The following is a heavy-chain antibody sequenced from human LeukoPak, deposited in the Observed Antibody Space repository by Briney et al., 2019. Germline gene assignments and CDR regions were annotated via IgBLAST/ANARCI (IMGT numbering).Heavy chain of an antibody. J-gene: IGHJ4*02. D-gene: IGHD6-19*01. V-gene: IGHV3-21*03. CDR1: GFTFSSYS. CDR3: AKREAVAGTTQWDYFDY. CDR2: ISSSSSYI. Sequence: GGSLRLSCAASGFTFSSYSMNWVRQAPGKGLEWVSSISSSSSYIYYADSVKGRFTISRDNSNNTVYLQMNSLRPEDTAVYYCAKREAVAGTTQWDYFDYWGQGTLVTVSS.